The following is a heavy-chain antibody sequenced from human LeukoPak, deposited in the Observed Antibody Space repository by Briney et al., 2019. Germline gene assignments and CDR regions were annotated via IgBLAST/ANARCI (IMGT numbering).Heavy chain of an antibody. V-gene: IGHV3-23*01. CDR3: ATDESDY. Sequence: GGSLRLSCAVSGITFSSYAMSWVRQAPGKGLEWVSAISGSGGSTYYADSVKGRFTISRDNSKNTLYLQMNSLRAEDTAIYFCATDESDYWGQGTLVTVSS. CDR1: GITFSSYA. J-gene: IGHJ4*02. CDR2: ISGSGGST.